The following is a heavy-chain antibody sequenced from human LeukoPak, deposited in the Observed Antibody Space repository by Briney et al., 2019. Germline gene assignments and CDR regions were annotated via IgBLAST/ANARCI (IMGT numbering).Heavy chain of an antibody. V-gene: IGHV3-23*01. Sequence: GGSLRLSCAASGFTFSSYAMSWVRQAPGKGLEWVSAISGSGSDTYYADSVEGRFTVSRDNSKNTLYLQMNSLRAEDTALYYCAKDRYGDYSFESWGQGTLVTVSS. CDR1: GFTFSSYA. D-gene: IGHD4-17*01. CDR3: AKDRYGDYSFES. J-gene: IGHJ4*02. CDR2: ISGSGSDT.